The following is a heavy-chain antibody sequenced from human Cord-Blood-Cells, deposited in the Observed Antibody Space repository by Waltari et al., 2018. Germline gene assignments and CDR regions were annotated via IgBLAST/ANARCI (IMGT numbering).Heavy chain of an antibody. CDR1: GFTFSSYA. D-gene: IGHD6-13*01. V-gene: IGHV3-30-3*01. CDR3: ARDSSSWYY. Sequence: QVQLVESGGGVVQPGGSLRLSCAASGFTFSSYAMHWVRQAPGKGLEWVAVISYDGSNKYYADSVKGRFTISRDNSKNTLYLQMNSLRAEDTAVYYCARDSSSWYYWGQGTLVTVSS. J-gene: IGHJ4*02. CDR2: ISYDGSNK.